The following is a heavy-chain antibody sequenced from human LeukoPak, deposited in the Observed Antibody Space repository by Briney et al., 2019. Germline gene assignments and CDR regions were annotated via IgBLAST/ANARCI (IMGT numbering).Heavy chain of an antibody. D-gene: IGHD6-19*01. Sequence: SETLSLTCTVSGGSLSGTDYYWAWIRQPPGMGLEWIGSVYYSGSTFYNPSLHSRVSISIDTSKNQFSLRLSSVTAADTAVYFCARRGRGLGWPFDSWGQGTLITVSS. CDR1: GGSLSGTDYY. V-gene: IGHV4-39*01. CDR3: ARRGRGLGWPFDS. J-gene: IGHJ4*02. CDR2: VYYSGST.